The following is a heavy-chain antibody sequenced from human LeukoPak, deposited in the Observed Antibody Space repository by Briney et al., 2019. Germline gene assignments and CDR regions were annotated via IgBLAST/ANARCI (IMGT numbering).Heavy chain of an antibody. V-gene: IGHV3-74*01. CDR3: VRGAVGTGVWFDP. CDR2: INIDGATT. J-gene: IGHJ5*02. CDR1: GFTFSGYW. D-gene: IGHD1-26*01. Sequence: PGGSLRLSCAASGFTFSGYWMHWVRQAPGKGLEWVSRINIDGATTNYADSVKGRFTISRDNAKNTPHLQMNSLRADDTAVYYCVRGAVGTGVWFDPWGQGTLVTVSS.